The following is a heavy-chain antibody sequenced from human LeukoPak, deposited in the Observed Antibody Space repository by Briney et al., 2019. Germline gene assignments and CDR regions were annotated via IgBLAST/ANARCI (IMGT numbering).Heavy chain of an antibody. Sequence: SETLSLTCAVYGGSFMGYYWSWIRQPPGKGLEWIGEINHSGSTNYNPSLKSRVTISVDTSKNQFSLKLSSVTAADTAVYYCAGGWYKSFDYWGQGTLVTVSS. CDR2: INHSGST. CDR3: AGGWYKSFDY. CDR1: GGSFMGYY. D-gene: IGHD1-1*01. V-gene: IGHV4-34*01. J-gene: IGHJ4*02.